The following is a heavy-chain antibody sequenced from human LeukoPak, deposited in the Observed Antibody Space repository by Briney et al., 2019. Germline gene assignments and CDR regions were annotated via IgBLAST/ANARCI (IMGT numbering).Heavy chain of an antibody. CDR3: ARVGSHPPLGVIVTGWDV. CDR2: INPSDDTT. CDR1: GHTFSNYY. Sequence: ASVKVSCKATGHTFSNYYVYWVRQAPGHGLEWMGIINPSDDTTSYAQNFQGRVTMTRDTSMSTVYMELSSLRSEDTAVYYCARVGSHPPLGVIVTGWDVWGQGTTVTVSS. V-gene: IGHV1-46*01. D-gene: IGHD3-16*02. J-gene: IGHJ6*02.